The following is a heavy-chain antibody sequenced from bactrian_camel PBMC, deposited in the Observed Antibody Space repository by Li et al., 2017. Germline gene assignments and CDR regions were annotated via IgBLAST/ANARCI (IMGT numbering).Heavy chain of an antibody. CDR2: IGTDGST. V-gene: IGHV3S53*01. J-gene: IGHJ4*01. Sequence: HVQLVESGGGSVQAGGSLRLSCEGSGYTYMRNCMAWFRQAPGQSRRGVGAIGTDGSTVYVDDVKGRFTFSVDNAKNTLSLQTNSLTPEDTAMCYCAAESATPCVANGVWIEYDYNYWGQGTQVTVS. CDR1: GYTYMRNC. CDR3: AAESATPCVANGVWIEYDYNY. D-gene: IGHD7*01.